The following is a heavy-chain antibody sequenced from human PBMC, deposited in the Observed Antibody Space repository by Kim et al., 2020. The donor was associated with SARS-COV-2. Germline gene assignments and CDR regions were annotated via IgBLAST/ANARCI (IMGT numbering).Heavy chain of an antibody. J-gene: IGHJ3*02. CDR3: AKYGEYSSSLGAFDI. D-gene: IGHD6-6*01. V-gene: IGHV3-23*01. CDR1: GFTFSSYA. Sequence: GGSLRLSCAASGFTFSSYAMSWVRQAPGKGLEWVSAISGSGGRTYYADSVKGRFTISRDNSKNTLYLQMNSLRAEDTAVYYCAKYGEYSSSLGAFDIWGQGTMVTVSS. CDR2: ISGSGGRT.